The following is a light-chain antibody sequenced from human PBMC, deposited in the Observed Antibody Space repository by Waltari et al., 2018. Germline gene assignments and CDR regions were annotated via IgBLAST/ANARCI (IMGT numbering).Light chain of an antibody. V-gene: IGLV2-23*02. CDR2: EVS. J-gene: IGLJ2*01. CDR1: RSDVGSYNL. CDR3: CSYAGSSTHVV. Sequence: QSALTQPASVSGSPGQSITISCTGTRSDVGSYNLVSLYQQHPGKAPKLMIYEVSKRPSGVSNRFSGSKSGNTASLTISGLQAEDEADYYCCSYAGSSTHVVFGGGTKLTVL.